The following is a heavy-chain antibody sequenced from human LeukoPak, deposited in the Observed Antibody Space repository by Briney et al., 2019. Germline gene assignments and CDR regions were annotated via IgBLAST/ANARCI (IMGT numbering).Heavy chain of an antibody. CDR2: IYSGGST. J-gene: IGHJ4*02. CDR1: GFTFSSYD. CDR3: ASGTGYYDSSGYSFAGLDY. V-gene: IGHV3-66*01. D-gene: IGHD3-22*01. Sequence: GGSLRLSCAASGFTFSSYDMSWVRQAPGKGLEWVSIIYSGGSTFYADSVKGRFTISRDNSKNTLYLQMNSLRAEDTAVYYCASGTGYYDSSGYSFAGLDYWGQGTLVTVSS.